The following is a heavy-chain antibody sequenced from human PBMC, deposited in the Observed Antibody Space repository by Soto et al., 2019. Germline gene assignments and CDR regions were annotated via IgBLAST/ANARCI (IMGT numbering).Heavy chain of an antibody. CDR2: IYSGGST. CDR1: GFTVSSNY. D-gene: IGHD2-2*01. J-gene: IGHJ5*02. V-gene: IGHV3-66*01. CDR3: IRTSCYACWFDP. Sequence: PGGSLRLSCAASGFTVSSNYMSWVRQAPGKGLEWVSVIYSGGSTYYADSVKGRFTISRDNSKNTLYLQMNSLRAEDTAVYYCIRTSCYACWFDPWGQGTLVTV.